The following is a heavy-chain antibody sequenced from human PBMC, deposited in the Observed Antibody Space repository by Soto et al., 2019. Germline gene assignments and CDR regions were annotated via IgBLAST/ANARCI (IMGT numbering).Heavy chain of an antibody. V-gene: IGHV4-59*01. CDR2: IYYSGST. Sequence: SETLSLTCTVSGGSISNDYWSWIRRPPGKKLEWIGYIYYSGSTNYNPSLKGRVTISVDTSKNQFSLKLYSVTTADTAMYYCARLPWADYGGIFDPWGQGTLVTVSS. CDR1: GGSISNDY. CDR3: ARLPWADYGGIFDP. D-gene: IGHD4-17*01. J-gene: IGHJ5*02.